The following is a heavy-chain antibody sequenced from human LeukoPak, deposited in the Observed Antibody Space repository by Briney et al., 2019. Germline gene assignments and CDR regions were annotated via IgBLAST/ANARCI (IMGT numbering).Heavy chain of an antibody. CDR3: ARYSHDAFDI. CDR2: ISGYNGNT. CDR1: GYTFTIYG. V-gene: IGHV1-18*01. J-gene: IGHJ3*02. D-gene: IGHD5-18*01. Sequence: ASVKVSCKTSGYTFTIYGLSWVRQAPGQGLEWMGWISGYNGNTKYAQKFQGRVTMTRDMSTSTVYMELSSLRSEDTAVYYCARYSHDAFDIWGQGTMVTVSS.